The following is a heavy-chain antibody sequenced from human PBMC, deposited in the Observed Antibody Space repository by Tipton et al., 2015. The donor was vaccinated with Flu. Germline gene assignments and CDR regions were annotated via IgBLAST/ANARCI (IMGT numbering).Heavy chain of an antibody. CDR3: ARGHGSTDTYLDS. D-gene: IGHD5-24*01. J-gene: IGHJ4*01. V-gene: IGHV4-34*01. CDR2: ISHGGTT. CDR1: GGSFSGYY. Sequence: LGLSCAVYGGSFSGYYWSWIRQPPGQGPEWIGEISHGGTTNYNPSLKSRVTLSVDTSKNQFSLKLTSVTAADTALYYCARGHGSTDTYLDSWGQQTVVTVSS.